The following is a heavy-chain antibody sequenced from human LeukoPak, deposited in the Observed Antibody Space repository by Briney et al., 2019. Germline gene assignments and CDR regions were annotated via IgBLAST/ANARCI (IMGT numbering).Heavy chain of an antibody. CDR2: INHSGGT. V-gene: IGHV4-34*01. J-gene: IGHJ1*01. CDR1: GGSFSGYY. D-gene: IGHD5-24*01. CDR3: ARGWLQYSEYFQH. Sequence: SETLSLTCAVYGGSFSGYYWSWIRQPPGKGLEWLGEINHSGGTNYNPSLKSRVTISVDTSKNQFSLKLSSVTAADTAVYYCARGWLQYSEYFQHWGQGTLVTVSS.